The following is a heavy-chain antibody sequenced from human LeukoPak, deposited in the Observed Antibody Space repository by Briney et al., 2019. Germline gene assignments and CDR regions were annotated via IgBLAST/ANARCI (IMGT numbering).Heavy chain of an antibody. CDR3: ARDEYCSGGSCYSGDY. CDR1: GYTFTGYY. Sequence: ASVKVSCKASGYTFTGYYMHWVRQAPGQGLEWMGRINPNSGGTNYAQKFQGRVTMTRDTSISTAYMELSRLRSGDTAVYYCARDEYCSGGSCYSGDYWGQGTLVTVSS. V-gene: IGHV1-2*06. D-gene: IGHD2-15*01. CDR2: INPNSGGT. J-gene: IGHJ4*02.